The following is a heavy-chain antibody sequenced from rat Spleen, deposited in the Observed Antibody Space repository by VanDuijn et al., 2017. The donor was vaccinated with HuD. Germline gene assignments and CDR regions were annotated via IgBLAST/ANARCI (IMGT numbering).Heavy chain of an antibody. CDR3: ARHGIYNNYGWFAY. V-gene: IGHV5-25*01. D-gene: IGHD1-10*01. CDR2: ISTGCGNT. CDR1: GFILSDYY. J-gene: IGHJ3*01. Sequence: EVQLVESDGGLVQAGRSLKLSCAASGFILSDYYMAWVRQAPTKGLEGVASISTGCGNTYYRDSVKGRFTISRDNAKSTLYLQMDSLRSEDTATYYCARHGIYNNYGWFAYWGQGTLVTVSS.